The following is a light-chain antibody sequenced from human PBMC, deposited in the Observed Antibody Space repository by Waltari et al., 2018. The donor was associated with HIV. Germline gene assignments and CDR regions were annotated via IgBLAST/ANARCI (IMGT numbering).Light chain of an antibody. CDR3: QQSYRIPLA. CDR2: GAF. V-gene: IGKV1-39*01. J-gene: IGKJ4*01. CDR1: QSISTY. Sequence: DIQMTQSPSPLSASVGDRVTITCRASQSISTYLNWYQQKPGKAPKLLIYGAFSLQSGVPSGFSGSGSGTDFTLTITSLQPEDFATYYCQQSYRIPLAFGGGTKVEL.